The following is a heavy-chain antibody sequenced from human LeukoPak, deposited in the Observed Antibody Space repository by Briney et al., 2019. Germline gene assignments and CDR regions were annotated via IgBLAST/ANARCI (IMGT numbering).Heavy chain of an antibody. CDR3: ANSHYYGWGSYFSY. Sequence: SLRLSCAASGFTFDVYAMHSARQAPGKCLEWVSGISWNSGSIGYADSVKGRFTISRDNAKNSLYLQMNSLRAEDTALYYCANSHYYGWGSYFSYWGQGTLVTVSS. D-gene: IGHD3-10*01. CDR2: ISWNSGSI. CDR1: GFTFDVYA. V-gene: IGHV3-9*01. J-gene: IGHJ4*02.